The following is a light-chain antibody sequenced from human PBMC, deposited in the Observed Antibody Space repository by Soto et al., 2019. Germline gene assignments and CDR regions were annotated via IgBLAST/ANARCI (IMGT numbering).Light chain of an antibody. CDR1: GSNIGGNT. J-gene: IGLJ2*01. Sequence: QSVLTQPPSASATPGQRVTISCSGSGSNIGGNTVNWYQQVPGTTPKLLIYSNNQRPSGVPDRFSGSKSGTSGSLAISGLQSEDEADYYCAAWDDSLNGVIFGGGIKLTVL. V-gene: IGLV1-44*01. CDR3: AAWDDSLNGVI. CDR2: SNN.